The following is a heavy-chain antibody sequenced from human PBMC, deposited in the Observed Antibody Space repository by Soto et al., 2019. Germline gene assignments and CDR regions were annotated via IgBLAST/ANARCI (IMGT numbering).Heavy chain of an antibody. J-gene: IGHJ4*02. CDR2: ISYDGTNA. Sequence: GGSLRLSCAASGFTFNKYSMHWVRQAPGKGLEWVAVISYDGTNAYYGASVKDRFVISRDNVKNTLVLHMDRLRLEDTAVYFCGRAKDYYTTRGQADFWGQGTLVTVSS. D-gene: IGHD3-22*01. CDR1: GFTFNKYS. CDR3: GRAKDYYTTRGQADF. V-gene: IGHV3-30*03.